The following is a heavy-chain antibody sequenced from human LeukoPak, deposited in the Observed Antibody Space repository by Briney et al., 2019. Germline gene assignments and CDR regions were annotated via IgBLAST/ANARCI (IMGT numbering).Heavy chain of an antibody. CDR2: IKQDGSEK. CDR1: GFTFSTHW. V-gene: IGHV3-7*01. CDR3: ARYGGKLDY. D-gene: IGHD4-23*01. Sequence: GGSLRLSCAASGFTFSTHWMSWVRQAPGKGLEWVANIKQDGSEKYYVDSVKGRFTISRDNAKNSLYLQMNSLRAEDTAVYYCARYGGKLDYWGQGTLVTVSS. J-gene: IGHJ4*02.